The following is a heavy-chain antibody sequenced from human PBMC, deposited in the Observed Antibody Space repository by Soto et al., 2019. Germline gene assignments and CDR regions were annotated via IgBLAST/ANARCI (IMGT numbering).Heavy chain of an antibody. CDR1: GYTFTSYD. CDR3: ARAGYCSGGSCYVFDY. CDR2: MNPNSGNT. Sequence: QVQLVQSGAEVKKPGASVKVSCKASGYTFTSYDINWVRQATGQGLEWMGWMNPNSGNTGYAQKFQGRVTVNRNTSISTAYMELSSLRSEDTAMYYCARAGYCSGGSCYVFDYWGQGTLVTVSS. J-gene: IGHJ4*02. D-gene: IGHD2-15*01. V-gene: IGHV1-8*01.